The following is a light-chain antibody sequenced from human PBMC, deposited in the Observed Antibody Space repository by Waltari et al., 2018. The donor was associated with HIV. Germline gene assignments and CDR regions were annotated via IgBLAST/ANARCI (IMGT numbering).Light chain of an antibody. J-gene: IGLJ1*01. CDR3: ISYTINNDYV. CDR2: EVL. Sequence: QSALTQPASVSGSPGQSITSSCTGTSRDVGRDNYVACCQHHPGKAPKLMFYEVLNRPPGICNRFSGSNSGNTASLTISGLQAEDEADYYCISYTINNDYVFGTGTRVTVL. CDR1: SRDVGRDNY. V-gene: IGLV2-14*01.